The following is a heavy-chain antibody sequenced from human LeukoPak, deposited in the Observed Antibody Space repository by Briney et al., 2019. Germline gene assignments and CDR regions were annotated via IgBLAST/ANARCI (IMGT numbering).Heavy chain of an antibody. V-gene: IGHV3-30*04. CDR3: ATGRGPTTVTTILDY. Sequence: GGSLRLSCAASGFIFNNYAMHWVRQAPGKGLEWVALISSDGSKKDYADSVKGRFTISRDNAKNTLYLQMNSLRVEDTAVYYCATGRGPTTVTTILDYWGQGTLVTVSS. CDR1: GFIFNNYA. J-gene: IGHJ4*02. D-gene: IGHD4-17*01. CDR2: ISSDGSKK.